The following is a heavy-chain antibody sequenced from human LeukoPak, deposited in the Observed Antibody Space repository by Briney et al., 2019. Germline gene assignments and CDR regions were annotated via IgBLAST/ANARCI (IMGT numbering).Heavy chain of an antibody. Sequence: SETLSLTCTVSGGSISSSSYYWGWIRQPPGKGLEWIGSIYYSGSTYYNPSLKSRVTISVDTSKNQFSLKLSSVTAADTAVYYCARGKVEYYYDSSPFDYWGQGTLVTVPS. CDR3: ARGKVEYYYDSSPFDY. CDR2: IYYSGST. V-gene: IGHV4-39*01. J-gene: IGHJ4*02. D-gene: IGHD3-22*01. CDR1: GGSISSSSYY.